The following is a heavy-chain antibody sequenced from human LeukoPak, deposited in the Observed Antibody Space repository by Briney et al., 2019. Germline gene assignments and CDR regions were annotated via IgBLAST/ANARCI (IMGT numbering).Heavy chain of an antibody. CDR1: AFTFSDYE. CDR2: ISGSGGTI. Sequence: GGSLRLSCAASAFTFSDYEMNWVRQAPGKGLEWVSYISGSGGTIYYADSVKGRFTISRDNAKNSLYLQMNSLRAEDTAVFYCARDGTYTDYDPDFDIWGQGTLVTVSS. J-gene: IGHJ4*02. CDR3: ARDGTYTDYDPDFDI. D-gene: IGHD5-12*01. V-gene: IGHV3-48*03.